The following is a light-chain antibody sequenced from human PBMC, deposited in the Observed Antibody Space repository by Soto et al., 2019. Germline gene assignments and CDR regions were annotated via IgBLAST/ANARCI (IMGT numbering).Light chain of an antibody. CDR3: QQYGSSGT. Sequence: EIVRTQSPATLSVSPGERATLSCRSSQGVRSNLAWYQQKPGQAPRLLIYGASNRATGIPDRFSGSGSGTDFTLTISRLEPEDFAVYYCQQYGSSGTFGQGTKVDIK. V-gene: IGKV3-20*01. CDR1: QGVRSN. CDR2: GAS. J-gene: IGKJ1*01.